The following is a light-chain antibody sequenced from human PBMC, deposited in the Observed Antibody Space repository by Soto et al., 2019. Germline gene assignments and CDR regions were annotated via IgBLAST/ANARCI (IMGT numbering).Light chain of an antibody. J-gene: IGLJ1*01. CDR3: AAWDDSLSGYV. Sequence: QSVLTQPPSASGTPGQRFTISGSGSGSNIGSNYVYWYQQVPGTAHKLLIYRNTQRPSGVPDRFSGSKSGTSATLAISGLRSEDEADYYCAAWDDSLSGYVFGTGTKVTVL. CDR1: GSNIGSNY. V-gene: IGLV1-47*01. CDR2: RNT.